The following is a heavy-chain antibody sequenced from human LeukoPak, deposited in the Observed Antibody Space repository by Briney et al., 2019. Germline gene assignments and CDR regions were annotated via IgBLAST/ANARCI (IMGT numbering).Heavy chain of an antibody. CDR1: GYTFTSYG. CDR2: ISAYNGNT. V-gene: IGHV1-18*01. CDR3: ASSLTGDYYYYGMDV. J-gene: IGHJ6*02. Sequence: GASVKVSCKASGYTFTSYGISWVRQAPGQGLEWMGWISAYNGNTNYAQKLQGRVTMTTDTSTSTAYMELRSLRSDDTAVYYCASSLTGDYYYYGMDVWGQGTTVTVSS. D-gene: IGHD3-9*01.